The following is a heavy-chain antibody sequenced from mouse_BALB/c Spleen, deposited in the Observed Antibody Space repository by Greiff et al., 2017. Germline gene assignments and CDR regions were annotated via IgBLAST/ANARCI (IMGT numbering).Heavy chain of an antibody. J-gene: IGHJ2*01. V-gene: IGHV1-69*02. Sequence: QVQLQQPGAELVRPGASVKLSCKASGYTFTSYWINWVKQRPGQGIEWIGNIYPSDSYTNYNQKFKDKATLTVDKSSSTAYMQLSSPTSEDSAVYYCTRRAYYGNYEYFDYWGQGTTLTVSS. CDR2: IYPSDSYT. CDR1: GYTFTSYW. D-gene: IGHD2-10*01. CDR3: TRRAYYGNYEYFDY.